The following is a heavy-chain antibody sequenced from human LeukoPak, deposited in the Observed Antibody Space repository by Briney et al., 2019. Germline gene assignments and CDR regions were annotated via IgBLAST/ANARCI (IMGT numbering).Heavy chain of an antibody. CDR1: GGSISTYY. J-gene: IGHJ4*02. CDR3: ARQEYNSRWVGIDY. CDR2: VYYTGIT. V-gene: IGHV4-59*01. Sequence: SETLSVTCTVSGGSISTYYWNWIRQPPGKGLEWIGFVYYTGITNYNPSLKSRVTISVDTSKNQFSLRLTSVTAADTAIYYCARQEYNSRWVGIDYWGQGTLVTVSS. D-gene: IGHD6-19*01.